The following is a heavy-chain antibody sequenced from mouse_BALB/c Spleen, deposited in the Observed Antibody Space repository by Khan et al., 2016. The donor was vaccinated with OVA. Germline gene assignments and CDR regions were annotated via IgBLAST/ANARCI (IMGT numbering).Heavy chain of an antibody. D-gene: IGHD1-1*02. CDR3: TRSGYGSIVK. Sequence: QIQLLQSGAELVKSGASVKLSCKASGYTFTSYYMYWVKQRPGQGLEWIGEINPSNGGTNFNEKFKSKATLTVDKSSSTAYMQLSSLTSEDSAVYYGTRSGYGSIVKWGQGPLVTVSA. CDR2: INPSNGGT. CDR1: GYTFTSYY. V-gene: IGHV1S81*02. J-gene: IGHJ3*02.